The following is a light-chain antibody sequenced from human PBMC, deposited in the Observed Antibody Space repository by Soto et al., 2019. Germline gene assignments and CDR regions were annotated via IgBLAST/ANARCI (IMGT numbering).Light chain of an antibody. V-gene: IGLV4-69*01. CDR1: SGHSSYA. J-gene: IGLJ2*01. CDR3: QTWGTGAHVV. CDR2: LNSDGSH. Sequence: QSVLTQSPSASASLGASVKLTCTLSSGHSSYAIAWHQQQPEKGPRYLMKLNSDGSHSKGDGIPDRFSGSSSGAERYLTISSLQSEDEADYYCQTWGTGAHVVFGGGTQLTV.